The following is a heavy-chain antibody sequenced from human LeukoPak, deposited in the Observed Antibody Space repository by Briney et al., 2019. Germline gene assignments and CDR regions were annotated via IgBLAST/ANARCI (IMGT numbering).Heavy chain of an antibody. D-gene: IGHD1-14*01. CDR2: INYTGST. V-gene: IGHV4-34*01. Sequence: SDTLSLTCAVYGGSFSGFYWSWIRHVPGKGLEWIGEINYTGSTSYNPSLKSRVTISLDTSKNQFSLKVTSVTAADTAVYYCARVRSPPYYYYFYYMDVWGTGTTVTVSS. CDR3: ARVRSPPYYYYFYYMDV. CDR1: GGSFSGFY. J-gene: IGHJ6*03.